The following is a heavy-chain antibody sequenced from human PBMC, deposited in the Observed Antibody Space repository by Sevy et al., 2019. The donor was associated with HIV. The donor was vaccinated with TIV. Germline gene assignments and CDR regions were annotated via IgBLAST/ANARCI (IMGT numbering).Heavy chain of an antibody. CDR2: IHQDGSDK. CDR3: ARAGGWGNMNHSIQILDI. J-gene: IGHJ3*02. Sequence: EGSLRLSCAASEFIFTGYWMNWVRQAPGKELEWVANIHQDGSDKRYVDSVRGRFTISRDNANNFLYLQMSSLRADDTDVYYCARAGGWGNMNHSIQILDIWGHGTKVTVSS. D-gene: IGHD3-16*01. V-gene: IGHV3-7*01. CDR1: EFIFTGYW.